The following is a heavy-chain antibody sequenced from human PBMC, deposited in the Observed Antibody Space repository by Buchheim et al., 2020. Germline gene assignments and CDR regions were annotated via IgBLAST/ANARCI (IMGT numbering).Heavy chain of an antibody. CDR3: ARATRGGYGRSIDY. D-gene: IGHD5-12*01. CDR2: INHSGST. Sequence: QVQLQQWGAGLLKPSETLSLTCAVYGGSFSGYYWSWIRQPPGKGLEWIGEINHSGSTNYNPSLKSRVTISVDTSKHQFSLKLSSVTAADTAVYYCARATRGGYGRSIDYWGQGTL. V-gene: IGHV4-34*01. CDR1: GGSFSGYY. J-gene: IGHJ4*02.